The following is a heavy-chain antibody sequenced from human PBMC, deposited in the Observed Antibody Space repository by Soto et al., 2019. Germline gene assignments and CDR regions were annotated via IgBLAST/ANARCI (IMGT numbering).Heavy chain of an antibody. CDR3: ATGVNDLVY. D-gene: IGHD2-21*01. CDR1: GFTFSSYW. V-gene: IGHV3-7*01. CDR2: IKEDGSDK. J-gene: IGHJ4*02. Sequence: EVQLVESGGGLVQPGGSLRLSCAASGFTFSSYWMNWVRQAPGKGLEWVANIKEDGSDKYSVDSVKGRFTISRDNAKNSLYLQMNSLRAEDTAVYYCATGVNDLVYWGQGTLVTVSS.